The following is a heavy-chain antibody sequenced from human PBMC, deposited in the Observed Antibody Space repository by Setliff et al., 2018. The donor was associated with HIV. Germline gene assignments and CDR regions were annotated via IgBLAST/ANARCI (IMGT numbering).Heavy chain of an antibody. D-gene: IGHD1-1*01. Sequence: SVKVSCKPSGGTFSIFSITWVRQAPGQGLEWMGGVIPSFATANYAQKFQGRITITADELTSTVYMDLNSLKSEDSAVYYCANPHDGGAFDVWGQGTAVTVSS. J-gene: IGHJ3*01. V-gene: IGHV1-69*13. CDR3: ANPHDGGAFDV. CDR2: VIPSFATA. CDR1: GGTFSIFS.